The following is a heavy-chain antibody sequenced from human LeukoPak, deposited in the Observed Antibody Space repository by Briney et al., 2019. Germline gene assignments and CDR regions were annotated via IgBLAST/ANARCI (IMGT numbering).Heavy chain of an antibody. D-gene: IGHD5-24*01. CDR1: GGTFSSYT. Sequence: SVKVSCKASGGTFSSYTISWVRQAPGQGLEWMGRIIPILGIANYAQKFQGRVTITADKSTSTAYMELSSLRSEDTAVYYCARSPIRDGHTIGYWGQGTLVTVSS. V-gene: IGHV1-69*02. CDR2: IIPILGIA. CDR3: ARSPIRDGHTIGY. J-gene: IGHJ4*02.